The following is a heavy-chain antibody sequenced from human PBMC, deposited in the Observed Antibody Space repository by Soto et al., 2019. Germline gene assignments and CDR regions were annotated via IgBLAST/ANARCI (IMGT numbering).Heavy chain of an antibody. Sequence: QVRLQEWGPGLVKPSQTLSLKCSVSGGSITTGGRYWSWIRQLPGKGLEWIGDIYYSGNTYYNASLKSLVTISVEAAKNQFSLTLSSVTAADTAVFYCAQALVFTGGDGFDIWGQGRLVPVSS. CDR1: GGSITTGGRY. D-gene: IGHD1-1*01. CDR2: IYYSGNT. J-gene: IGHJ3*02. V-gene: IGHV4-31*01. CDR3: AQALVFTGGDGFDI.